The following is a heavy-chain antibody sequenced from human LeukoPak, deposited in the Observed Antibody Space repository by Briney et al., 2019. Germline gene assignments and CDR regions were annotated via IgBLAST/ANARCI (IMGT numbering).Heavy chain of an antibody. V-gene: IGHV3-23*01. CDR2: ISGSGGST. CDR1: GFTFSSYA. Sequence: GGSLRLSCAASGFTFSSYAMSWVRQAPGKGLEWVSAISGSGGSTYYADSVKGRITISRDTSKNTLYLHMNSLRDEDTAVYYCAKNPSRSGYYVGDAFDIWGQGTMVTVSS. J-gene: IGHJ3*02. D-gene: IGHD3-3*01. CDR3: AKNPSRSGYYVGDAFDI.